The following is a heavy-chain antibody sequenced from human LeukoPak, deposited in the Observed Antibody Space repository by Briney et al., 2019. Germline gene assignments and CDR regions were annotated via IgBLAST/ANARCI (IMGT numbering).Heavy chain of an antibody. CDR2: ISGSGGST. J-gene: IGHJ4*02. Sequence: GGSLRLSCAASGFTFSSYAMSWVRQALGKGLEWVSAISGSGGSTYYADSVKGRFTISRDNSENTLYLQMNSLRAEDTAVYYCAKDQRGEMSSTTSPGEDYWGQGTLVTVSS. CDR3: AKDQRGEMSSTTSPGEDY. D-gene: IGHD2-2*01. V-gene: IGHV3-23*01. CDR1: GFTFSSYA.